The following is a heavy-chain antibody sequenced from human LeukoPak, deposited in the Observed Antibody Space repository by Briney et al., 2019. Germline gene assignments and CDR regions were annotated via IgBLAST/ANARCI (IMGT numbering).Heavy chain of an antibody. CDR3: AKDRDGDYARDAFDI. CDR2: ISGSGGST. J-gene: IGHJ3*02. D-gene: IGHD4-17*01. CDR1: GFTFSSYA. V-gene: IGHV3-23*01. Sequence: GGSLRLSCAASGFTFSSYAMSRVRQAPGKGLEWVSAISGSGGSTYYADSVKGRFTISRDNSKNTLYLQMNSLRAEDTAVYYCAKDRDGDYARDAFDIWGQGTMVTVSS.